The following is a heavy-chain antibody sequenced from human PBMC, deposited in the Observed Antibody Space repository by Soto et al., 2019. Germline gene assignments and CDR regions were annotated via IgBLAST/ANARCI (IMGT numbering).Heavy chain of an antibody. D-gene: IGHD2-8*02. CDR3: ARVGGVPNWFNP. Sequence: ASVKVSCKASGYTFTSYGISWVRQAPGQGLEWMGWISAYNGNTNYAQKLQGRVTMTTDKSTSTAYMELSSLRSEDTAVYYCARVGGVPNWFNPGGQETLVTFPS. J-gene: IGHJ5*02. V-gene: IGHV1-18*01. CDR2: ISAYNGNT. CDR1: GYTFTSYG.